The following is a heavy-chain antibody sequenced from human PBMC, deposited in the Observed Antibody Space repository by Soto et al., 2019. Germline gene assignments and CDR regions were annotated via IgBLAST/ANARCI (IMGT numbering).Heavy chain of an antibody. D-gene: IGHD3-22*01. J-gene: IGHJ4*02. CDR3: TTDRIYYDSSGTNY. V-gene: IGHV3-15*01. Sequence: GGSLRLSCAASGFTFSNAWMSWVRQAPGKGLEWVGRIKSKTDGGTTDYAAPVKGRFTISRDDSKNTLYLQMNSLKTEDTAVYYCTTDRIYYDSSGTNYWGRGTLVTVSS. CDR2: IKSKTDGGTT. CDR1: GFTFSNAW.